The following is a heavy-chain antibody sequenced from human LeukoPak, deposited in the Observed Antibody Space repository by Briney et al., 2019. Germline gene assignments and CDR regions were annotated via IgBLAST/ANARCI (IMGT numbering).Heavy chain of an antibody. D-gene: IGHD3-22*01. J-gene: IGHJ3*02. CDR3: ARVKSYYYDTSDKDALDI. Sequence: GASVKVSCKASGYTFTSHFMHWVRQAPGQGLEWMGITNPRGGSTSYTQKFQGRVTMTRDTSTSTVYMELSSLRSEDTAVYYCARVKSYYYDTSDKDALDIWGQGTMVTVSS. V-gene: IGHV1-46*01. CDR1: GYTFTSHF. CDR2: TNPRGGST.